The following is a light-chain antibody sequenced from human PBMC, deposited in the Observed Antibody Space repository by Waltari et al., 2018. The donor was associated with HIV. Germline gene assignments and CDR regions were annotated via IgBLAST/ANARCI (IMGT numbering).Light chain of an antibody. Sequence: QSVLTQPPSVSGAPGQMVTIPCTGRSSNRGAPYDVRGYQQLQGTAPHLLIYSHNKRPSGVPDRFSGSKSGTSASLAITGLQAEDEADYYCQSFDSNLFGWVFGGGTKLTVL. V-gene: IGLV1-40*01. J-gene: IGLJ2*01. CDR1: SSNRGAPYD. CDR2: SHN. CDR3: QSFDSNLFGWV.